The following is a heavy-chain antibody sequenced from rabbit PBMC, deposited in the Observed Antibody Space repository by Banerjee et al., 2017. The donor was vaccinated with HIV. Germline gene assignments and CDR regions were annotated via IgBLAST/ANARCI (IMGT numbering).Heavy chain of an antibody. CDR3: ARDGAGGSYFAL. CDR1: GFTLSSYY. V-gene: IGHV1S7*01. D-gene: IGHD8-1*01. J-gene: IGHJ4*01. Sequence: QLEESAGGLVQPGGSLKLSCKASGFTLSSYYMNWVRQAPGKGLEWIGYIDPVFGITYYANWVNGRFTISRDNAQNTLFLQLNSLTAADTATYFCARDGAGGSYFALWGPGTLVTVS. CDR2: IDPVFGIT.